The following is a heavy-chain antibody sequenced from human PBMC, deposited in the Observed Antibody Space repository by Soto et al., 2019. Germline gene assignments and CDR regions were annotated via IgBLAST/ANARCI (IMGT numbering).Heavy chain of an antibody. CDR1: GGSMRNYY. CDR2: VYHSGST. J-gene: IGHJ4*02. Sequence: ETVSLTCSVSGGSMRNYYWNWIRQPPGRGLEWIGYVYHSGSTNYNPSLKSRVSMSVDVSRNHFSLTLHSVTAADTAVYFCTSSYSTSSSPDYWGQGTLVTVSS. D-gene: IGHD6-6*01. CDR3: TSSYSTSSSPDY. V-gene: IGHV4-59*01.